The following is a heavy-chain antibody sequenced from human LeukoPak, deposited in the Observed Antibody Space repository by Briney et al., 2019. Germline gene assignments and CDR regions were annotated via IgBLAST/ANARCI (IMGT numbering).Heavy chain of an antibody. J-gene: IGHJ6*02. V-gene: IGHV1-8*01. D-gene: IGHD3-3*01. CDR3: ARGKLSYYDSPPRIMDV. CDR1: GYIFTSYD. Sequence: ASVKVSCKASGYIFTSYDVNWVRQATGQGLEWMGWMNPNSGNTGYAQKFQGRVTMTRNTSISTAYMELSGLRSEDTAMYYCARGKLSYYDSPPRIMDVWGQRTTVTVSS. CDR2: MNPNSGNT.